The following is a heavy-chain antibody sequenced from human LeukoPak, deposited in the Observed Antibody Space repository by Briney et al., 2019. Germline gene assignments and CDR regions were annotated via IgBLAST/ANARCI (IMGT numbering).Heavy chain of an antibody. D-gene: IGHD6-19*01. CDR3: AREIDVAGTDAFDY. CDR2: INPNSGGT. Sequence: ASVKVSCTASGYTFTGYYMHWVRQAPGQGLEWMGWINPNSGGTNYAQKFQGRVTMTRDTSISTAYMELSRLRSDDTAVYYCAREIDVAGTDAFDYWGQGTLVTVSS. J-gene: IGHJ4*02. V-gene: IGHV1-2*02. CDR1: GYTFTGYY.